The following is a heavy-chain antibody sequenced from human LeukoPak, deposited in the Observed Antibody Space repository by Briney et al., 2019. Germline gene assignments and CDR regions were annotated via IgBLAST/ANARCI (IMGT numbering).Heavy chain of an antibody. CDR1: GGSINSGSYF. CDR2: IYTSGIT. V-gene: IGHV4-61*02. Sequence: SETLSLTCTVSGGSINSGSYFWSWIRQPAGKGLEWIGRIYTSGITNYNSSLMSGATISIDTSKNQFSLKLSSVTAADTAVYYCARSNSGSYRELDYWGQGALVTVSS. CDR3: ARSNSGSYRELDY. J-gene: IGHJ4*02. D-gene: IGHD1-26*01.